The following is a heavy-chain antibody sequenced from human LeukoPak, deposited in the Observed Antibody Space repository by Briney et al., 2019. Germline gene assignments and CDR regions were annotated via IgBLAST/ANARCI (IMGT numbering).Heavy chain of an antibody. CDR3: AKVPSSASGWYRFDY. V-gene: IGHV3-21*04. D-gene: IGHD6-19*01. J-gene: IGHJ4*02. CDR2: ISSSSSYI. Sequence: GGSLRLSCAASGXTFSSYSMNWVRQAPGKGLEWVSSISSSSSYIYYADSVKGRFTVSRDNSKNSLYLQMNSLRPEDTALYYCAKVPSSASGWYRFDYWGQGTLVTVSS. CDR1: GXTFSSYS.